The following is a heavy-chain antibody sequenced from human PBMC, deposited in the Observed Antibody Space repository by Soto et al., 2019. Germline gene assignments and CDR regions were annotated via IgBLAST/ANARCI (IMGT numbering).Heavy chain of an antibody. CDR3: AHSKLTTTSDWFDP. V-gene: IGHV2-5*02. D-gene: IGHD4-17*01. CDR1: GFSLSTGGVG. Sequence: QITLKESGPTVVKPTQTLTLTCTFSGFSLSTGGVGVGWIRQPPGKALEWLVLIYWDDERRYSPSLKSRLTITKDTSKNQVVLTVTNVDPVDTATYYCAHSKLTTTSDWFDPWGQGTLVTVSS. J-gene: IGHJ5*02. CDR2: IYWDDER.